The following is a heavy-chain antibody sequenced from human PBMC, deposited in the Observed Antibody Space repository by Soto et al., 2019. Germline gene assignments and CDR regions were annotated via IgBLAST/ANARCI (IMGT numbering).Heavy chain of an antibody. D-gene: IGHD3-22*01. V-gene: IGHV3-23*01. Sequence: EVQLLESGGGLVQPGGSLRLSCAASGFTFSSYAMSWVRQAPGKGLEWVSAISGSGGNTYYADSVKGRFTISRDNSKNTLYLQMNSLRAEDTAVYYCANYNYYDASGPSWGQGTLVTGSS. CDR1: GFTFSSYA. CDR2: ISGSGGNT. J-gene: IGHJ5*02. CDR3: ANYNYYDASGPS.